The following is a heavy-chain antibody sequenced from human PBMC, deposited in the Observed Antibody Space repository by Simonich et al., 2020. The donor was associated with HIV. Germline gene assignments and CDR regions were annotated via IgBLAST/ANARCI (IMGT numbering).Heavy chain of an antibody. CDR1: GFTFSTYW. J-gene: IGHJ6*02. CDR3: ARLDSYYYYYGLDV. Sequence: EVQLVESGGDLVQPGGSLRLSCAASGFTFSTYWMHWVRQAPGKGLVWVSRVNSDGRSTSYADSVKGRFTISRDTAKNTLYLQMNTLRAEDTAVYYCARLDSYYYYYGLDVWGQGTTVTVSS. D-gene: IGHD5-18*01. V-gene: IGHV3-74*01. CDR2: VNSDGRST.